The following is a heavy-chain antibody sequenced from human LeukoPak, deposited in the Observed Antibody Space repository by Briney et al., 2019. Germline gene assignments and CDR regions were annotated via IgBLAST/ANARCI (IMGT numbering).Heavy chain of an antibody. D-gene: IGHD3-22*01. CDR2: INPSGGST. V-gene: IGHV1-46*01. Sequence: ASVKVSCKASGYTFTSYGISWVRQAPGQGLEWMGIINPSGGSTSYAQKFQGRVAMTRDTSTSTVYVDLSSLISEDTAMYYCARDLDGSGYYLDYWGQGTLVTVSS. CDR3: ARDLDGSGYYLDY. J-gene: IGHJ4*02. CDR1: GYTFTSYG.